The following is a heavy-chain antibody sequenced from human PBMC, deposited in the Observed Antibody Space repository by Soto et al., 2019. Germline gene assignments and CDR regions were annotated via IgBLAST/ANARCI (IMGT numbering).Heavy chain of an antibody. CDR2: IYYSGST. V-gene: IGHV4-30-4*01. J-gene: IGHJ5*02. Sequence: PSETLSLXCTVSGRSISSGDYYWSWIRQPPGKGLEWIGYIYYSGSTYYNPSLKRRGTISVDTSKNQFSLKLSSVTAADTAVYYCGRVGMGSGSYYAVGFDPWGQGNLLTVSS. D-gene: IGHD3-10*01. CDR3: GRVGMGSGSYYAVGFDP. CDR1: GRSISSGDYY.